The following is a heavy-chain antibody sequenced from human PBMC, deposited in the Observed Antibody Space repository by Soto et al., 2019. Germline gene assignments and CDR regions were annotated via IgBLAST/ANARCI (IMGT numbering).Heavy chain of an antibody. V-gene: IGHV4-59*01. CDR2: IYYSGST. D-gene: IGHD3-3*01. J-gene: IGHJ6*02. CDR1: GGSISSYY. Sequence: SETLSLTCTVSGGSISSYYWSWIRPPPGKGLEWIGYIYYSGSTNYNPSLKSRVTISVDTSKNQFSLRLSSVTAADTAVYYCAINRLATENPDYDFWRGYPGGYYYYYGMDVWGQGTTVTVSS. CDR3: AINRLATENPDYDFWRGYPGGYYYYYGMDV.